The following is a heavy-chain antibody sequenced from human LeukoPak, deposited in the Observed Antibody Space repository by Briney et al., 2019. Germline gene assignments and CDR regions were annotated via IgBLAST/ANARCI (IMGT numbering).Heavy chain of an antibody. J-gene: IGHJ4*02. CDR3: AKGATYCGGDCYSGADY. CDR1: GFTFSTYG. V-gene: IGHV3-33*06. CDR2: IWYDGGNK. D-gene: IGHD2-21*02. Sequence: GGSLRLSCAASGFTFSTYGMHWVRQAPGKGLEWVAVIWYDGGNKYYADSVKGRFTISRDNSKNTLYLQMNSLRAEDTAVYYCAKGATYCGGDCYSGADYWGQGTLVTVSS.